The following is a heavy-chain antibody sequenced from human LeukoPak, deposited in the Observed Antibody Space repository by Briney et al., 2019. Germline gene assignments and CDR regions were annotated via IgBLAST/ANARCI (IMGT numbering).Heavy chain of an antibody. CDR3: ARDYLYSSGWYYSFDY. V-gene: IGHV3-21*01. Sequence: GGSLRLSCAASGFTFSSYSMNWVRQAPGKGLEWVSSISSSSSYIYYADSVKGRFTISRDNAENSLYLQMNSLRAEDTAVYYCARDYLYSSGWYYSFDYWGQGTLVTVSS. J-gene: IGHJ4*02. CDR2: ISSSSSYI. D-gene: IGHD6-19*01. CDR1: GFTFSSYS.